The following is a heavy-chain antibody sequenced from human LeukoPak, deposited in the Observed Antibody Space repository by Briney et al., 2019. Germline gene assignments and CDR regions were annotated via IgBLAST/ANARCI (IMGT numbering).Heavy chain of an antibody. D-gene: IGHD2-21*02. CDR1: GLTLSTYD. CDR3: AKGTSCGGDCYTFFDY. V-gene: IGHV3-23*01. Sequence: SGGSLRLSCAASGLTLSTYDMSWVRQAPGKGLEWVTSISPSGGSTYYADSVKGRFTISRDNYKNMLFLQMNSLRAEDTALYYCAKGTSCGGDCYTFFDYWGQGILVTVSS. J-gene: IGHJ4*02. CDR2: ISPSGGST.